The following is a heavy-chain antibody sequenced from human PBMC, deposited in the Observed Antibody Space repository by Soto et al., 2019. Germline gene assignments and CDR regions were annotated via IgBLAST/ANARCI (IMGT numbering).Heavy chain of an antibody. V-gene: IGHV1-18*04. CDR1: GYTFTSYG. J-gene: IGHJ6*02. Sequence: ASVKVSCKASGYTFTSYGISWVRQAPRQGLEWMGWISAYNGNTNYAQKLQGRVTMTTDTSTSTAYMELRSLRSDDTAVYYCARDVPGYYDFWGGYYTDYYYYGMDVWGQGTTVTVSS. CDR3: ARDVPGYYDFWGGYYTDYYYYGMDV. CDR2: ISAYNGNT. D-gene: IGHD3-3*01.